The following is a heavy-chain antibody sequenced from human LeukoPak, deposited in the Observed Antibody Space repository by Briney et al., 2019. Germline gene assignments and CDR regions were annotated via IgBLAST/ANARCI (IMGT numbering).Heavy chain of an antibody. V-gene: IGHV3-23*01. Sequence: GGSLRLSCAASGFTFNSYAMSWVRQAPGKGLEWVSGISGSGGSTFYADSAKGRFTVARDNSTNTLYLQMNSLRAEDTAAYYCAAGGFWTAPYGMDGWGQGTTGTVSS. CDR1: GFTFNSYA. CDR2: ISGSGGST. CDR3: AAGGFWTAPYGMDG. J-gene: IGHJ6*02. D-gene: IGHD3/OR15-3a*01.